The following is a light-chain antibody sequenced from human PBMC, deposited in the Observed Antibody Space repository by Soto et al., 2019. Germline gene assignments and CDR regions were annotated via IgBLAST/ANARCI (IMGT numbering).Light chain of an antibody. CDR1: QSVSSYY. Sequence: DIVLTQSPGTLSLSPGERATLSCRSSQSVSSYYLAWYQQKPGQAPRLLIYGASTRAAGIPDRFSGSGSGTDFTLTITRLEPEDFAVYYCQQYGSSPRTFGQGTRLEI. CDR2: GAS. J-gene: IGKJ5*01. CDR3: QQYGSSPRT. V-gene: IGKV3-20*01.